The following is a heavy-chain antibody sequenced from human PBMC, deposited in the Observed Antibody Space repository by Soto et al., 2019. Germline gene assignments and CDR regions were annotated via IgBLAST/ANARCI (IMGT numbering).Heavy chain of an antibody. CDR3: AGDTYGMDL. CDR1: GGSINNYY. CDR2: IHYSGTT. J-gene: IGHJ6*02. V-gene: IGHV4-59*01. Sequence: QVHFQESGPGLVKPSETLSLTCTVSGGSINNYYCNWVRQPPGKGLEWIGSIHYSGTTHYNPSLESRVTISADRSKNQFSLKLNSVTTADTAVYYCAGDTYGMDLWGQGTTFTVSS.